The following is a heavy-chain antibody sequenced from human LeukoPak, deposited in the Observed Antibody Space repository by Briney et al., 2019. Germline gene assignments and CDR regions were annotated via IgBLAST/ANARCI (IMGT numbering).Heavy chain of an antibody. CDR3: AKSGGYGLIDY. Sequence: SETLSLTCAVYGGSFSGYYWSWIRQPPGKGLEWIGEINHSGSTNYNPSLKSRVTISVDTSKNQFSLKLSTVTAADTAVYYCAKSGGYGLIDYWGQGTLVTVSS. CDR1: GGSFSGYY. D-gene: IGHD1-26*01. CDR2: INHSGST. V-gene: IGHV4-34*01. J-gene: IGHJ4*02.